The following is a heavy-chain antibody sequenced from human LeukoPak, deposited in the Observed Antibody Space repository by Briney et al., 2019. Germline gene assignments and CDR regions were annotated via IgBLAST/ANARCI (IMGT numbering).Heavy chain of an antibody. CDR1: GFTFSSYA. Sequence: PGGSLRLSCAASGFTFSSYAMSWVRQAPGKGLEWGSAISGSGGSTYYADSVKGRFTISRDNSKNSLYLQMNSLRAEDTAVYYCARDDSPHYDSSRNPFDYWGQGTLVTVSS. CDR3: ARDDSPHYDSSRNPFDY. CDR2: ISGSGGST. D-gene: IGHD3-22*01. V-gene: IGHV3-23*01. J-gene: IGHJ4*02.